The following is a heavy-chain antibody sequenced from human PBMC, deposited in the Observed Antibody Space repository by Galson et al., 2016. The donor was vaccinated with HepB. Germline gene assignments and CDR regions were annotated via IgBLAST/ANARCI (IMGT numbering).Heavy chain of an antibody. CDR2: ISYDGSRR. D-gene: IGHD1-1*01. V-gene: IGHV3-30*04. CDR3: ARDPDYNNSTGTFDY. J-gene: IGHJ4*02. Sequence: SLRLSCAASGFTFSYHALHWVRQAPGKGLEWVSVISYDGSRRYYADSVKGRFTIHRDNSKNTLFLQMNSLTREDTAVYFCARDPDYNNSTGTFDYWGQGSLVTVSS. CDR1: GFTFSYHA.